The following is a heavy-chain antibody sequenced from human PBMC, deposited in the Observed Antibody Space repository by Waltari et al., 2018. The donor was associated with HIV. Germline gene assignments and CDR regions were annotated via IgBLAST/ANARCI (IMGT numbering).Heavy chain of an antibody. D-gene: IGHD6-13*01. CDR3: AKDISSSRGRGMDV. Sequence: EVQLVESGGGLVQPGRSLRLSCAASGFTFDAYAMHWVRQAPGKGLEWVSGISWNSGSIGYADSVKGRFTISRDNAKNSLYLQMNSLRAEDTALYYCAKDISSSRGRGMDVWGQGTTVTVSS. CDR2: ISWNSGSI. J-gene: IGHJ6*02. CDR1: GFTFDAYA. V-gene: IGHV3-9*01.